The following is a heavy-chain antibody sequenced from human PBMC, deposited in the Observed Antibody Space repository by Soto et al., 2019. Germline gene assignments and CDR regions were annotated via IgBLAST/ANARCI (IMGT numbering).Heavy chain of an antibody. CDR1: GGTFRNYA. CDR2: VIPIFGTT. CDR3: ARRFIKDNAGNHGPFDI. J-gene: IGHJ3*02. V-gene: IGHV1-69*13. D-gene: IGHD6-13*01. Sequence: ASFKVSCKASGGTFRNYALSWVRQAPGQGLEWMGEVIPIFGTTPYAQKFQGRVTITADESTNTAYMVLSSLRSEDTGVYYCARRFIKDNAGNHGPFDIWGQGTKLTVSS.